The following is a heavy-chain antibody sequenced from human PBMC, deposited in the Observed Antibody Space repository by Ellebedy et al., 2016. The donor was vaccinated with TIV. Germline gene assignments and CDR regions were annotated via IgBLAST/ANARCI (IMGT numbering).Heavy chain of an antibody. CDR2: INTDESTT. V-gene: IGHV3-74*01. CDR1: GFTFNSFW. D-gene: IGHD6-13*01. J-gene: IGHJ4*02. CDR3: VRLRIAAAGRWFDY. Sequence: PGGSLRLSCAPSGFTFNSFWMHWVRQAPGKGLVWVSRINTDESTTNYSDSVTGRFTISRDNAKNTLYLQMNSLRAEDTAVYYCVRLRIAAAGRWFDYWGQGTLVTVSS.